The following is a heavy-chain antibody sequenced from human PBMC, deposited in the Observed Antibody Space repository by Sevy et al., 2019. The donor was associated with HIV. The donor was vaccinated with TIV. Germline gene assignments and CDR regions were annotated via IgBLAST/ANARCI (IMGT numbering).Heavy chain of an antibody. J-gene: IGHJ4*02. V-gene: IGHV3-7*01. CDR2: RNQDGSEK. D-gene: IGHD3-22*01. CDR1: GFTFSRYS. CDR3: ARDGPSLTERGYDYYSSGYYYDY. Sequence: GGSLRLSCAASGFTFSRYSMSWVRRAPGKGLEWVAIRNQDGSEKFYVDSMKGRFTISRDNAKSSLYLQMNSLRAEDTAVYYCARDGPSLTERGYDYYSSGYYYDYWGQGTLVTVSS.